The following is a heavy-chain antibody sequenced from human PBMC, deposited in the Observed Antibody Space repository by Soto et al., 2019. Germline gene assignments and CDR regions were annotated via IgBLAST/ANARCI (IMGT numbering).Heavy chain of an antibody. Sequence: EAQLLESGGGLIRPGGSLRLSCAGSGFTFSNYGLTWVRQAQGKGLEWVSSISGDGTGTYYADSVKGRFTISRDNSKNMMYLQMNSLRAEDTAMYHCAKDPNGDYVGAFDDWGQGTLVTVSS. CDR2: ISGDGTGT. V-gene: IGHV3-23*01. J-gene: IGHJ4*02. CDR3: AKDPNGDYVGAFDD. D-gene: IGHD2-21*02. CDR1: GFTFSNYG.